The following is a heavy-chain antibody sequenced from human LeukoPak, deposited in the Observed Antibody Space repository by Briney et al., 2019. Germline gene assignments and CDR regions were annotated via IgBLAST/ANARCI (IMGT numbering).Heavy chain of an antibody. CDR1: GFIFKQYV. J-gene: IGHJ4*02. V-gene: IGHV3-23*01. D-gene: IGHD3-3*01. CDR2: ISDSGATT. Sequence: QTGGSLRLSCAASGFIFKQYVMSWVRQAPGKGLEWVSAISDSGATTYYADSVRGRFTISSDDSKNMLYLQMSSLRAEDTAVYYCARSLLRFGPPPRPLDYWGQGTLVTVSS. CDR3: ARSLLRFGPPPRPLDY.